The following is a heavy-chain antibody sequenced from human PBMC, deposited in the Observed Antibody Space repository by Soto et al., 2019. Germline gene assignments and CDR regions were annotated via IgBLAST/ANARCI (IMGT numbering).Heavy chain of an antibody. V-gene: IGHV3-15*01. Sequence: PWGSLRLSFAASGLIFIDVWMTWVRQAPGKGLEWVGRIKTKPDDGTIDYAAPVRGRFTISRDDSKNTLYLQMTSLTPDDTGVYYCTTSNLGVDYWGPGALVTVSS. CDR3: TTSNLGVDY. CDR2: IKTKPDDGTI. J-gene: IGHJ4*02. CDR1: GLIFIDVW. D-gene: IGHD3-16*01.